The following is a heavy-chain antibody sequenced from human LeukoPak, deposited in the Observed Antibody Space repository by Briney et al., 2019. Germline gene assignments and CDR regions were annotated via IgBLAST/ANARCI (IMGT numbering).Heavy chain of an antibody. Sequence: GGSLRLSCAASGFTFSGSAMHWVRQASGKGLEWVGRIRSKANSYATAYAASVKGRFTISRDDSKNTAYLQMNSLKTEDTAVYYCITGALYYYDSSGYSTPWYYYMDVWGKGTTVTVSS. J-gene: IGHJ6*03. D-gene: IGHD3-22*01. V-gene: IGHV3-73*01. CDR3: ITGALYYYDSSGYSTPWYYYMDV. CDR1: GFTFSGSA. CDR2: IRSKANSYAT.